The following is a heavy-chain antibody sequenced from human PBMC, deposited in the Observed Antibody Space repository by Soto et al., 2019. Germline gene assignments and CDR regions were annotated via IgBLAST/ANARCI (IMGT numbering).Heavy chain of an antibody. Sequence: EVQLVESGGGLVKPGRSLRLSCTASGFTFGDYAMSWFRQAPGKGLEWVGFIRSKAYGGTTEYAASVKGRFTISRDDSKSIAYLQMNSLKTEDTAVYYCTREFGRFGESLFDYWGQGTLVTVSS. CDR2: IRSKAYGGTT. D-gene: IGHD3-10*01. V-gene: IGHV3-49*05. CDR3: TREFGRFGESLFDY. CDR1: GFTFGDYA. J-gene: IGHJ4*02.